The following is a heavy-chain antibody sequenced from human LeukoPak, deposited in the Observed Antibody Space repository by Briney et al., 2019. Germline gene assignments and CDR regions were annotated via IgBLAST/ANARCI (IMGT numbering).Heavy chain of an antibody. CDR3: ARSTVTTKTYYYYYMDV. D-gene: IGHD4-11*01. CDR2: VDPEDGET. J-gene: IGHJ6*03. Sequence: GATVKISCKASGYTFTDYYMHWVQQAPGKGLEWMGRVDPEDGETIYAERFQGRVTITADTSTDTAYMELSSLRSEDTAVYYCARSTVTTKTYYYYYMDVWGKGTTVTVSS. CDR1: GYTFTDYY. V-gene: IGHV1-69-2*01.